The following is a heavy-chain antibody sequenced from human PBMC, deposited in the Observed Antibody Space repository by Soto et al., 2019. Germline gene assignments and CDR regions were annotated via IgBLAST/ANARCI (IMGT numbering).Heavy chain of an antibody. Sequence: QVHLVQSGAEVKKPGASVKVSCTASGYAFNIYDIHWVRQSTGQGLEWMGWMTPKRETPGYAPKFQGRFTMTRDTSRSAVYMELSSLGSEDTAVYFGARGGHGFWSGETYYYAMDVWGQGTTVTVSS. CDR3: ARGGHGFWSGETYYYAMDV. CDR1: GYAFNIYD. V-gene: IGHV1-8*01. CDR2: MTPKRETP. D-gene: IGHD3-3*01. J-gene: IGHJ6*02.